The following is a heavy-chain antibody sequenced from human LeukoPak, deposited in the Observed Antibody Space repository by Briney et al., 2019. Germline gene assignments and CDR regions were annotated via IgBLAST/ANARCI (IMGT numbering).Heavy chain of an antibody. Sequence: PGGSLRLSCAASGFTFSSYAMHWVRQAPGKGLEWVSYISSDGSTLYYADSVRGRFTISRDNARNSLYLQMNSLRDEDTAVYYCARDYGSHGEYFDYWGQGTLVTVSS. CDR3: ARDYGSHGEYFDY. J-gene: IGHJ4*02. V-gene: IGHV3-48*02. D-gene: IGHD3-10*01. CDR1: GFTFSSYA. CDR2: ISSDGSTL.